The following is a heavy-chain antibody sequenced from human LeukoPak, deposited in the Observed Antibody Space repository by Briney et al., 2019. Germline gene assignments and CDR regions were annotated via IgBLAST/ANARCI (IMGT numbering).Heavy chain of an antibody. CDR1: GFTFTSYA. V-gene: IGHV3-23*01. D-gene: IGHD5-18*01. Sequence: GGSLRLSCEASGFTFTSYAMHWVRQAPGKGLEWVSSISASGAATFYTDSMNGRFTISRDNAKKTVFLQMKSLRPGDTALYYCAKGTDTRGRQNFDIWGQGTLVTVSS. J-gene: IGHJ4*02. CDR2: ISASGAAT. CDR3: AKGTDTRGRQNFDI.